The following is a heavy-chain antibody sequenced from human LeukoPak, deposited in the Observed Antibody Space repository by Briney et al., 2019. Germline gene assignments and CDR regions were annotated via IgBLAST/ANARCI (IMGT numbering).Heavy chain of an antibody. CDR2: IKQDGSET. CDR1: GFTLSEYW. V-gene: IGHV3-7*01. J-gene: IGHJ4*02. Sequence: GGSLRLSCVGSGFTLSEYWMSWVRRAPGKGLEGVANIKQDGSETYYVDSVRGRFTISRDNAKKSLYLQMNNLRGDDTAIYYCARDFMGTYRVDFFDFWGQGTQVTVSS. D-gene: IGHD5-18*01. CDR3: ARDFMGTYRVDFFDF.